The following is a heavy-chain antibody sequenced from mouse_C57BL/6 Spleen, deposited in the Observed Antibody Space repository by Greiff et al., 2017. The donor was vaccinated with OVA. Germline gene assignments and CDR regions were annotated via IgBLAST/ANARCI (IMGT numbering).Heavy chain of an antibody. D-gene: IGHD1-1*01. CDR1: GYSITSGYY. CDR2: ISYDGSN. Sequence: EVKLVESGPGLVKPSQSLSLTCSVTGYSITSGYYWNWIRQFPGNKLEWMGYISYDGSNNYNPSLKNRISITRDTSKNQFFLKLNSVTTEDTATYYCARGTTVVPLYWYFDVWGTGTTVTVSS. J-gene: IGHJ1*03. CDR3: ARGTTVVPLYWYFDV. V-gene: IGHV3-6*01.